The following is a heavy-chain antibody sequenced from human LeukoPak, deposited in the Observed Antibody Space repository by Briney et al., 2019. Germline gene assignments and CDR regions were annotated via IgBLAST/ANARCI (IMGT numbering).Heavy chain of an antibody. J-gene: IGHJ6*03. CDR3: ARVVPAAIEVWHYMDV. V-gene: IGHV3-66*02. D-gene: IGHD2-2*02. CDR1: GFTVSSNY. CDR2: IYSGGST. Sequence: GGSLRLSCAASGFTVSSNYMSWVRQAPGKGLEWVSVIYSGGSTYYADSVKGRFTISRDNSKNTLYLQMNSLRAEDTAVYYCARVVPAAIEVWHYMDVWGKGTTVTVSS.